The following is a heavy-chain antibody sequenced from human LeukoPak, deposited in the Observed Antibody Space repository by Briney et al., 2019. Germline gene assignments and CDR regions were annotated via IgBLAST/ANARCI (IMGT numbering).Heavy chain of an antibody. CDR2: INHNGNVN. Sequence: PGGSLRLSCAASGFTFSSYWMNWARQAPGKGLEWVASINHNGNVNYYVDSVKGRFTISRDNAKNSLYLQMNSLRAEDTAVYYCARESYRATTGYFDYWGQGTLVTVSS. CDR3: ARESYRATTGYFDY. CDR1: GFTFSSYW. J-gene: IGHJ4*02. D-gene: IGHD4-17*01. V-gene: IGHV3-7*01.